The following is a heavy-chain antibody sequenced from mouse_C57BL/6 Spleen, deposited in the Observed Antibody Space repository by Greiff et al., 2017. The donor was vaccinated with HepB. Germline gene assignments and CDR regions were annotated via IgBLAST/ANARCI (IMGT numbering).Heavy chain of an antibody. CDR1: GYTFTSYW. CDR2: IDPSDSYT. CDR3: ARSSTVVAPFDV. D-gene: IGHD1-1*01. V-gene: IGHV1-50*01. J-gene: IGHJ1*03. Sequence: QVQLQQPGAELVKPGASVKLSCKASGYTFTSYWMQWVKQRPGQGLEWIGEIDPSDSYTNYNQKFKGKATLTVDTSSSTAYMQLSSLTSEDSAVYYCARSSTVVAPFDVWGTGTTVTVSS.